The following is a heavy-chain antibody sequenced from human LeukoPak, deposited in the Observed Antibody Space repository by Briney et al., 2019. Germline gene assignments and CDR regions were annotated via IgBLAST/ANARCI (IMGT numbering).Heavy chain of an antibody. D-gene: IGHD6-19*01. CDR2: ISWDGGST. J-gene: IGHJ6*03. Sequence: PGGSLRLSCAASGFTFDDYAMHWVRQAPGKGLEWVSPISWDGGSTYYADSVKGRFTISRDNSKNSLYLQMNSLRAEDTALYYCAKNSGSGSYYYYYMDVWGKGTTVTVSS. V-gene: IGHV3-43D*03. CDR3: AKNSGSGSYYYYYMDV. CDR1: GFTFDDYA.